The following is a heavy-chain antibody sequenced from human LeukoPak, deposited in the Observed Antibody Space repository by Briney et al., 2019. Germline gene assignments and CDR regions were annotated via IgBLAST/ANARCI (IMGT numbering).Heavy chain of an antibody. CDR2: ISGRSGYI. D-gene: IGHD2-21*02. CDR1: GFTFGSHS. CDR3: ARDLANCGGDCYSWDGMDV. Sequence: GGSLRLSCAASGFTFGSHSMNWVRQAPGKGLEWGSSISGRSGYIYYADSVKGRFTISRDNAKNSLFLQMNSLRAEDTAVYYCARDLANCGGDCYSWDGMDVWGQGTTVTVSS. J-gene: IGHJ6*02. V-gene: IGHV3-21*01.